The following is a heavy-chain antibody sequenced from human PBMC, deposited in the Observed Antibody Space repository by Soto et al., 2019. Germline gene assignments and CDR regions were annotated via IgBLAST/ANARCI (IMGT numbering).Heavy chain of an antibody. Sequence: KPSETRSLTCTVSGGSISRYYWSWIRQPPGKGLEWIGYIYYSGSTNYNPSLKSRVTISVDTSKNQFSLKLSSVTAADTAVYYCARAWVATTTFDYWGQGTLVTVSS. J-gene: IGHJ4*02. CDR2: IYYSGST. V-gene: IGHV4-59*01. CDR3: ARAWVATTTFDY. D-gene: IGHD5-12*01. CDR1: GGSISRYY.